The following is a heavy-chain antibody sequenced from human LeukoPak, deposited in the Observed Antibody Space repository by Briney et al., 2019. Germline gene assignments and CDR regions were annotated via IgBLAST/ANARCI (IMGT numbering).Heavy chain of an antibody. CDR1: GFTFSSSA. J-gene: IGHJ4*02. V-gene: IGHV3-23*01. CDR2: ISGSDSST. Sequence: GGSLRLSCAASGFTFSSSAMSWVRQAPGKGLEWVSTISGSDSSTYYADSVKGRFTISRDNSKNTRYLQMNSLRADDTAVYYCAKSGYNRFDYWGQGTLVTVSS. CDR3: AKSGYNRFDY. D-gene: IGHD5-24*01.